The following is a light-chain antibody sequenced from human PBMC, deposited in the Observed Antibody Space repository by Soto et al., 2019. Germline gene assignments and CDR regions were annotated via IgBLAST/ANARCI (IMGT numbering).Light chain of an antibody. CDR2: DAS. CDR1: SSDVGGYNY. Sequence: QSALTQPASVSGSPGQSITIACTGTSSDVGGYNYVSWYQQHPGKAPKFMIYDASNRPSGVSNRFSGSKSGNTASLTISGLQAEDEDDYYCSSYTTSNTRQIVFGTGTKLTVL. V-gene: IGLV2-14*01. J-gene: IGLJ1*01. CDR3: SSYTTSNTRQIV.